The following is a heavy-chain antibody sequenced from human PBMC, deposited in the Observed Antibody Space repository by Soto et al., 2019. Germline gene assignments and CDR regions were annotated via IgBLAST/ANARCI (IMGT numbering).Heavy chain of an antibody. CDR1: GYSFTSYW. CDR2: IYPGDSDT. V-gene: IGHV5-51*01. Sequence: PGESLKISCKGSGYSFTSYWIGWVRQMPGKGLEWMGIIYPGDSDTRYSPSFQGQVTISADKSISTAYLQWGSLKASDTAVYYCAREGSLTCSGGSCILGAFDIWGQGTMVTVSS. CDR3: AREGSLTCSGGSCILGAFDI. J-gene: IGHJ3*02. D-gene: IGHD2-15*01.